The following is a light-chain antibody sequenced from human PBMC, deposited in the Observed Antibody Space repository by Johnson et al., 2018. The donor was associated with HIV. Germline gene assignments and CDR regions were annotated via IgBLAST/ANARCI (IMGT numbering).Light chain of an antibody. J-gene: IGLJ1*01. V-gene: IGLV1-51*01. CDR1: SSNIGNNY. CDR3: GTWDSSLSPGG. Sequence: QSVLTQPPSVSAAPGQKVTISCSGSSSNIGNNYVSWYQQLPGTAPKLLIYDNNKRPSGIPDRFSGSKSGTSATLGITGLQTGDEADYYCGTWDSSLSPGGVGTGTKVTVL. CDR2: DNN.